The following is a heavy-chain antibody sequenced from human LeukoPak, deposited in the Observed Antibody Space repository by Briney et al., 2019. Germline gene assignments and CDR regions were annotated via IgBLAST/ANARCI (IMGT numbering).Heavy chain of an antibody. CDR3: ARDIEAAGLFLDY. V-gene: IGHV3-33*01. Sequence: QPGRSLRLSCAASGFTFSSYGMHWVRQAPGKGLEWVAVIWYDGSNKYYADSVKGRFTISRDNSKNTLYLQMNSLRAEDTAVYYCARDIEAAGLFLDYWGQGTLVTVSS. D-gene: IGHD6-13*01. J-gene: IGHJ4*02. CDR2: IWYDGSNK. CDR1: GFTFSSYG.